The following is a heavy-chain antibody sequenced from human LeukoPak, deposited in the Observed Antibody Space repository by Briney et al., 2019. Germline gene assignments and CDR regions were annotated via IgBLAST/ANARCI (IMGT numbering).Heavy chain of an antibody. CDR3: AGVVYIAAAQYGY. D-gene: IGHD6-13*01. J-gene: IGHJ4*02. CDR1: GGSLSSYY. CDR2: IYYSGTT. V-gene: IGHV4-59*01. Sequence: PSETLSLTCTVSGGSLSSYYWSWIRQPPGKGLEWIGYIYYSGTTNYNTSLKSRVTISVDTYKNQFSLKLSSVTSADAAVDYCAGVVYIAAAQYGYWGQGTLVTVSS.